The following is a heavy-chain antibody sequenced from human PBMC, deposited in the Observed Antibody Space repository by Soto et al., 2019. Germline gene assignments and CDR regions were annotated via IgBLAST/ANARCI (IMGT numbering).Heavy chain of an antibody. CDR3: ARSYDYIWGSYPRPYYFDY. D-gene: IGHD3-16*01. V-gene: IGHV4-59*01. CDR1: GGSISSYY. Sequence: SETPSLTCTVSGGSISSYYWSWIRQPPGKGLEWIGYIYYSGSTNYNPSLKSRVTISVDTSKNQFSLKLSSVTAADTAVYYCARSYDYIWGSYPRPYYFDYWGQGTLVTVSS. CDR2: IYYSGST. J-gene: IGHJ4*02.